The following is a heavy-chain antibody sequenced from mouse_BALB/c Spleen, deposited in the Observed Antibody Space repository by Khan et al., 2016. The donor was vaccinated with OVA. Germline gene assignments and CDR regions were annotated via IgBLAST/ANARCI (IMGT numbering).Heavy chain of an antibody. V-gene: IGHV14-3*02. J-gene: IGHJ2*01. Sequence: VQLKQSGAELVKPAASLKLSCTASGYNIKDIYIHWVKQRPEKGLERIRRTDPANGNTKYDPKFQGKATITADTSSNTAYLQLSSLTVEDTAVYYCRISTINAGGQGTTLTVSS. CDR2: TDPANGNT. CDR1: GYNIKDIY. CDR3: RISTINA.